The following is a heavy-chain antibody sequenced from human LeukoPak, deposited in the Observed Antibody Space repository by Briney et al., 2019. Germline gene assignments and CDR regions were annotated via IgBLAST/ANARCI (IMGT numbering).Heavy chain of an antibody. D-gene: IGHD1-26*01. V-gene: IGHV3-23*01. CDR2: ISGSGDST. J-gene: IGHJ4*02. CDR3: AKSPGRYSGSGDYFHY. Sequence: GGSLRLSCAASGFTFSSYAMTWVRQAPGKGLEWVSAISGSGDSTYYADSVKGRFTISRDNSKNTLYLLMNSLRAEDTAVYYCAKSPGRYSGSGDYFHYWGQGTLVTVSS. CDR1: GFTFSSYA.